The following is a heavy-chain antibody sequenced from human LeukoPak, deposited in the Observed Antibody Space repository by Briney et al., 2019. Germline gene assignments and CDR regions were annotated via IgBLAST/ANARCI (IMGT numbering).Heavy chain of an antibody. CDR2: IYPGDSDT. CDR3: ARFLGVTVTTTRYYDY. J-gene: IGHJ4*02. CDR1: GSLFTSYW. V-gene: IGHV5-51*01. D-gene: IGHD4-17*01. Sequence: GESLKISCKGSGSLFTSYWIGWGRQVPGKGLEWMGVIYPGDSDTRYSPSFQGQVTISADKSISTAYLQWSSLKASDTAMYYCARFLGVTVTTTRYYDYWGQGSLVTVSS.